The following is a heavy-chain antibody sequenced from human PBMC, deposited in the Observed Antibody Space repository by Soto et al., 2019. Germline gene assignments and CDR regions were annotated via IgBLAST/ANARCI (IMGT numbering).Heavy chain of an antibody. CDR3: ARAGLRFLERLIDYGLDV. J-gene: IGHJ6*02. Sequence: SETLSLTRTVSGGSISSGDFYWSWIRQPTGKGLEWVGYIYYSGSTYYNPSLKSRVTMSVDTSRNQFYLKLSSVTAADTAVYFCARAGLRFLERLIDYGLDVWGQGTTVTVSS. D-gene: IGHD3-3*01. CDR1: GGSISSGDFY. V-gene: IGHV4-30-4*01. CDR2: IYYSGST.